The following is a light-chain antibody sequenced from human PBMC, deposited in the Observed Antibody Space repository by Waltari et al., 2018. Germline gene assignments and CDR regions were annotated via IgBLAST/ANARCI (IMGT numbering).Light chain of an antibody. CDR1: SRDVGTYNL. V-gene: IGLV2-23*01. CDR3: CSDVSGDTGV. J-gene: IGLJ3*02. Sequence: QSPLTQPASVSGSPGQSITISCTGTSRDVGTYNLVSWYQQHPGKAPKLKIYEDYKRPAGCFNRCAGSRSANAVSLTISGLQAEDESDYYCCSDVSGDTGVFGGGTELAVL. CDR2: EDY.